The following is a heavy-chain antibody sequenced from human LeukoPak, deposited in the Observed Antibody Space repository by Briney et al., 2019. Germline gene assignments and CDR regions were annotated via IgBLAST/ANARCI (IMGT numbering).Heavy chain of an antibody. J-gene: IGHJ6*03. CDR1: GFTFSSYG. V-gene: IGHV3-23*01. D-gene: IGHD1-14*01. CDR2: ISGSGGST. Sequence: GGSLRLSCAASGFTFSSYGMSWVRQAPGKGLEWVSAISGSGGSTYYADSVKGRFTISRDNSKNTLYLQMNSLRAEDTAVYYCAKPLPETGFYYYYMDVWGKGTTVTISS. CDR3: AKPLPETGFYYYYMDV.